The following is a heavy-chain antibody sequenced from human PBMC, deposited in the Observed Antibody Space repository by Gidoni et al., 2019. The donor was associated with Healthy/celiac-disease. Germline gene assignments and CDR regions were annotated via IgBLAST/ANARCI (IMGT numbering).Heavy chain of an antibody. Sequence: QVQLVESGGGVVQPGRSLRLSCAASGFTFSSYAMHWVRQAPGKGLEWVAVISYDGSNKYYADSVKGRFTISRDNSKNTLYLQMNSRRAEDTAVYYCAREVSSWYGNWFDPWGQGTLVTVSS. CDR1: GFTFSSYA. V-gene: IGHV3-30*01. J-gene: IGHJ5*02. D-gene: IGHD6-13*01. CDR3: AREVSSWYGNWFDP. CDR2: ISYDGSNK.